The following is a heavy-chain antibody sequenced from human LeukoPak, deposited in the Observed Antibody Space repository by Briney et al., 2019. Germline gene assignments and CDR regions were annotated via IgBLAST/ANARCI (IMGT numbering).Heavy chain of an antibody. Sequence: AESLNTCYQGSGYSFSNYWIGLGRHTREKRVGMMGVIYPGSSDTRYSPSYQGQVAISADKSISTAYLQWSSLKASDTAMYYCARQGGGSGYDYGSYWGQGSLVSVSS. CDR3: ARQGGGSGYDYGSY. CDR1: GYSFSNYW. CDR2: IYPGSSDT. V-gene: IGHV5-51*01. J-gene: IGHJ4*02. D-gene: IGHD5-12*01.